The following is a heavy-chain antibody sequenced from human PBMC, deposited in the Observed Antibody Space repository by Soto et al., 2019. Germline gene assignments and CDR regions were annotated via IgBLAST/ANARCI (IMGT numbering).Heavy chain of an antibody. CDR2: ISESGDTR. J-gene: IGHJ6*04. Sequence: GVSLLLSCAASEFIFSNYAMSWVRQAPGKGLEWVSTISESGDTRTYADSVEGRFTISRDNSRNTLFLRMSSLRADDTAVYYCAAHAADRLGSIAVWGKGPTVPGSA. V-gene: IGHV3-23*01. CDR1: EFIFSNYA. CDR3: AAHAADRLGSIAV. D-gene: IGHD2-15*01.